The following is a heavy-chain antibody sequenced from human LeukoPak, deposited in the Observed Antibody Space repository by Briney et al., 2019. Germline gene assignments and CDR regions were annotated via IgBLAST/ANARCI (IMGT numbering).Heavy chain of an antibody. CDR2: MNPNSGNT. CDR3: ARFRPGAYYDSSGYSDY. CDR1: GYTFTSYD. V-gene: IGHV1-8*01. D-gene: IGHD3-22*01. J-gene: IGHJ4*02. Sequence: ASVKVSCKASGYTFTSYDINWVRQATGQGLEWMGWMNPNSGNTGYAQKFQGRVTMTRNTSISTAYMGLSSLRSEDTAVYYCARFRPGAYYDSSGYSDYWGQGTLVTVSS.